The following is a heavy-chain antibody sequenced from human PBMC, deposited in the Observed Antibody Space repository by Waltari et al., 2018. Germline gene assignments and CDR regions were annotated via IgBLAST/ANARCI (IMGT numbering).Heavy chain of an antibody. CDR1: GVKVSKAW. CDR2: IKSKADGETT. J-gene: IGHJ4*02. Sequence: EAQLVESGGGWVKPGGYLRLAWGASGVKVSKAWMNWVRQAPGKGLEWVGRIKSKADGETTDYAAPVKGRFTISRDDSENMAYLQMNSLKTEDTAVYYCTTHATSGFWGQGTLVTVSS. CDR3: TTHATSGF. D-gene: IGHD5-12*01. V-gene: IGHV3-15*01.